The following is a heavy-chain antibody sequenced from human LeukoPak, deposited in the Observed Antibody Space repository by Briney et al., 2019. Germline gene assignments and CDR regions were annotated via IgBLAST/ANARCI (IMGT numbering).Heavy chain of an antibody. J-gene: IGHJ4*02. CDR2: IHYSGST. CDR1: GGSISSSSYY. Sequence: ASETLSLTCTVSGGSISSSSYYWGWIRQPPGKGLDWIGSIHYSGSTYYNPSLKSRVTISVDTSKNQFSLKLSSVTAADTAAYYCARFSRYSSGWLTPIYIDYWGQGTLVTVSS. D-gene: IGHD6-19*01. CDR3: ARFSRYSSGWLTPIYIDY. V-gene: IGHV4-39*01.